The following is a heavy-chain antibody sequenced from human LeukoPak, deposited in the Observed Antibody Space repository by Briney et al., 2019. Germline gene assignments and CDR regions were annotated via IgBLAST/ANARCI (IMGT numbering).Heavy chain of an antibody. CDR1: GFTFSTYY. V-gene: IGHV3-53*01. D-gene: IGHD3-10*02. CDR2: IYSGGST. J-gene: IGHJ6*02. Sequence: GGSLRLSCAASGFTFSTYYMNWVRQAPGKGLEWVSVIYSGGSTYYADSVKGRFTISRDNSKNTLFLQMNSLRAEDTAVYYCAKNLGGTYYVGVYYYSGVDVWGQGTTVTVSS. CDR3: AKNLGGTYYVGVYYYSGVDV.